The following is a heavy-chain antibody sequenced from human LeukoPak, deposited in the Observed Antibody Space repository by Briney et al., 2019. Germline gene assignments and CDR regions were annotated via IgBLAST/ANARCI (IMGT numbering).Heavy chain of an antibody. CDR3: ARGDIVVVVAATLEP. D-gene: IGHD2-15*01. CDR1: GFTFSSYA. V-gene: IGHV3-30*04. Sequence: PGGSLRLSCAASGFTFSSYAMHWVRQAPGKGLEWVAVISYDGSNKYYADSVKGRFTISRDNSKNTLYLQMNSLRAEDTAVYYCARGDIVVVVAATLEPWGQGTLVTVSS. CDR2: ISYDGSNK. J-gene: IGHJ5*02.